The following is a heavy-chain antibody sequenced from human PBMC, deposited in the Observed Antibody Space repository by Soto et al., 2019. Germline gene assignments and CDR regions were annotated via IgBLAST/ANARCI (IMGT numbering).Heavy chain of an antibody. CDR2: INHSGST. J-gene: IGHJ6*03. D-gene: IGHD6-13*01. Sequence: SETLSLTCAVYGGSFSGYYWSWIRQPPGKGLEWIGEINHSGSTNYNPSLKSRVTISVDTSKNQFSLKLSSVTAADTAVYYCARRGSSYYYYFMDVWAKGTTVTVSS. CDR3: ARRGSSYYYYFMDV. V-gene: IGHV4-34*01. CDR1: GGSFSGYY.